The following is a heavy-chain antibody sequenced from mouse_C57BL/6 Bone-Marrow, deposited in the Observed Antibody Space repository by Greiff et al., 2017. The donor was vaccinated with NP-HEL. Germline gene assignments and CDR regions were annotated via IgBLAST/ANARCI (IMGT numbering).Heavy chain of an antibody. CDR3: ARAIYDDYADGDCYAFDY. V-gene: IGHV7-3*01. D-gene: IGHD2-4*01. CDR2: IRPKASGYTS. J-gene: IGHJ4*01. CDR1: GFTFTDHY. Sequence: EVQGVESGGGLVQPGGSLSLSCAASGFTFTDHYMSWVRQPPGKALEWLGFIRPKASGYTSEYSSSVKARFTISRDNSQSILYLKIIALRDEDSSTCLCARAIYDDYADGDCYAFDYGGRGTGVTVTA.